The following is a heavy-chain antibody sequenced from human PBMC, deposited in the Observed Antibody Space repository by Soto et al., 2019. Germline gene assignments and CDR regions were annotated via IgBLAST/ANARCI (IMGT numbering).Heavy chain of an antibody. CDR2: IYYSGST. J-gene: IGHJ4*02. D-gene: IGHD5-12*01. CDR3: ARGLVVATKFDY. Sequence: PSETLSLTCTVSGGSISSGDYYWSWIRQPPGKGLEWIGYIYYSGSTYYNPSLKSRLIISLDTSKNQFPLKLSSVTAADTAVYYCARGLVVATKFDYWGQGTLVTVSS. V-gene: IGHV4-30-4*01. CDR1: GGSISSGDYY.